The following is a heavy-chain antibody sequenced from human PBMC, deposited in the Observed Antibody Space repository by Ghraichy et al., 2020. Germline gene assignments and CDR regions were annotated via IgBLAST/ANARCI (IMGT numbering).Heavy chain of an antibody. CDR1: GFTFSDHY. J-gene: IGHJ6*02. Sequence: GGSLRLSCAASGFTFSDHYMNWVRQAPGKGLEWVGRTRNKANSYTTEYSAAVKFTFTISIDDSKNSLYLQMNRLKTEDTAVYYCARGESVAGVYYYYYGMDVWGQGTTVTVAS. CDR2: TRNKANSYTT. V-gene: IGHV3-72*01. CDR3: ARGESVAGVYYYYYGMDV. D-gene: IGHD6-19*01.